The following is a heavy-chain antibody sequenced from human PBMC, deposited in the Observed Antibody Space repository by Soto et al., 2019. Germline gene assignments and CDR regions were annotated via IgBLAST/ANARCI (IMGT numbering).Heavy chain of an antibody. J-gene: IGHJ6*03. Sequence: SETLSLTCAVSGGSIYTDDWWTWVRQTPGRGLEWIGEVHQFVGTNYNQSLRSRVTISIDKSKSQLSLKLTSVTDADTAVYYCARNGELNFGVPPYYYYYYMDVWGKGTTVTVSS. V-gene: IGHV4-4*02. CDR2: VHQFVGT. D-gene: IGHD3-3*01. CDR3: ARNGELNFGVPPYYYYYYMDV. CDR1: GGSIYTDDW.